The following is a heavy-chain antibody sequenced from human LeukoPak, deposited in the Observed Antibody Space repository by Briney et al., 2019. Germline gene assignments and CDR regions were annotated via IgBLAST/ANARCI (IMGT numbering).Heavy chain of an antibody. J-gene: IGHJ3*02. CDR2: INPSGGST. CDR1: GYTFTSYY. V-gene: IGHV1-46*01. CDR3: ARAGQGSAFHI. Sequence: TSVKVSCKASGYTFTSYYMHWVRQAPGQGLEWMGIINPSGGSTSYAQKFQGRVTMTRDMYTSTVYMELSSLRSEDTDVYYCARAGQGSAFHIWRQGTMVTVSS.